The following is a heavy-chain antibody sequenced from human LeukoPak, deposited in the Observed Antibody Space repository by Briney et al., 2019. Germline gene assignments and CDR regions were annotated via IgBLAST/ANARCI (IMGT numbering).Heavy chain of an antibody. J-gene: IGHJ4*02. CDR3: AKAGTTIFGVVSFDY. CDR1: GGSLSGYY. D-gene: IGHD3-3*01. Sequence: SETLSLTCAVYGGSLSGYYWSWIRQPPGKWLEWIGEINHSGSTNYNPSLKSRVTISVDTSKNQFSLKLSSVTAADTAVYYCAKAGTTIFGVVSFDYWGQGTLVTVSS. V-gene: IGHV4-34*01. CDR2: INHSGST.